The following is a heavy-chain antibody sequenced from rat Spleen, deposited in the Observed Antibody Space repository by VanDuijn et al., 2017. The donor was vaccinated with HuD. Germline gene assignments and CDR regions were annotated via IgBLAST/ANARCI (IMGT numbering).Heavy chain of an antibody. CDR1: DYSITSSDR. CDR2: INSAGST. V-gene: IGHV3-3*01. D-gene: IGHD1-10*01. CDR3: ARSGYNNYRGWFAY. Sequence: VQLQESGPGLVKPSRSLSLTCSVTDYSITSSDRWNWIRKFPGDKLEGMGHINSAGSTNYNQSLKSRISITRDTSKNQFILQVNSVTTEDTATYYCARSGYNNYRGWFAYWGQGTLVTVSS. J-gene: IGHJ3*01.